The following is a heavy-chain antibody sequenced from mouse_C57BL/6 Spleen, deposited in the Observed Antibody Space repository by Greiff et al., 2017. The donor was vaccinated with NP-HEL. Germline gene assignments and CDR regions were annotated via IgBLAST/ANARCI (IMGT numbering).Heavy chain of an antibody. CDR1: GYTFTSYW. CDR2: IHPNSGGT. Sequence: VQLQQSGAELVKPGASVKLSCKASGYTFTSYWMHWVKQRPGQGFEWIGMIHPNSGGTNYNEKFKSKATLTVDKSSSTAYMQLSSRPSEDSAVYYCARSNSNPAWFAYWGQGTLVTVSA. CDR3: ARSNSNPAWFAY. J-gene: IGHJ3*01. V-gene: IGHV1-64*01. D-gene: IGHD2-5*01.